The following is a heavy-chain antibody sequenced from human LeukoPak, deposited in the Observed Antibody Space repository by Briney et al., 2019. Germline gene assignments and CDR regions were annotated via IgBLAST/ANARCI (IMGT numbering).Heavy chain of an antibody. CDR2: IYSDNT. CDR3: ARPRLEYCSGGSCFDAFDI. V-gene: IGHV3-53*01. Sequence: ETLSLTCTVSGGSISSYYWSWVRQAPGRGLEWVSFIYSDNTHYSDSVKGRFTISRDNSKNTLYLQMNSLTAEDTAIYSCARPRLEYCSGGSCFDAFDIWGQGTMVTVSS. J-gene: IGHJ3*02. CDR1: GGSISSYY. D-gene: IGHD2-15*01.